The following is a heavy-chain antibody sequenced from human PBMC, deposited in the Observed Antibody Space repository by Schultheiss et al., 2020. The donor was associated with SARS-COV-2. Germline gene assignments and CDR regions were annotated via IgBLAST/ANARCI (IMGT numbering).Heavy chain of an antibody. V-gene: IGHV4-59*01. CDR3: ARQYSGYDWNYYYYGMDV. D-gene: IGHD5-12*01. Sequence: GSLRLSCTVSGGSISSYYWSWIRQPPGKGLEWIGYIYYSGSTNYNPSLKSRVTISVDTSKNQFSLKLSSVTAADTAVYYCARQYSGYDWNYYYYGMDVWGQGTTVTASS. CDR1: GGSISSYY. J-gene: IGHJ6*02. CDR2: IYYSGST.